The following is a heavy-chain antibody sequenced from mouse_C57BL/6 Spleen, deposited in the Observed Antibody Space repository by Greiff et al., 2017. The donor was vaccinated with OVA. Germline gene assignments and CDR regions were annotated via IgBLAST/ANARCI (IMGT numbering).Heavy chain of an antibody. CDR1: GYAFSSSW. V-gene: IGHV1-82*01. Sequence: VQLQQSGPELVKPGASVKISCKASGYAFSSSWMNWVKQRPGKGLEWIGRIYPGDGDTNYNGKFKGKATLTADKSSSTAYMQLSSLTSEDSAVYFCARSLPSDYWGQGTTLTVSS. J-gene: IGHJ2*01. CDR2: IYPGDGDT. CDR3: ARSLPSDY.